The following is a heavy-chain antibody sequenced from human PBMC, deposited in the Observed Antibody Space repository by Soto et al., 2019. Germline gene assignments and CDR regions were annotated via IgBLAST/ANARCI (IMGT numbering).Heavy chain of an antibody. D-gene: IGHD3-22*01. Sequence: ASVKFSCKASGYTFTSYAMHWVRQAPGQRLEWMGWINAGNGNTKYSQKFQGRVTITRDTSASTAYMELSSLRSEDTAVYYCARDGFNYYDSSGYNSYWGQGTLVTVSS. V-gene: IGHV1-3*01. CDR2: INAGNGNT. CDR3: ARDGFNYYDSSGYNSY. J-gene: IGHJ4*02. CDR1: GYTFTSYA.